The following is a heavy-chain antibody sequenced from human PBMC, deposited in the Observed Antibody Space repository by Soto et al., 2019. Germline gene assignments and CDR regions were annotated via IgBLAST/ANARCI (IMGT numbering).Heavy chain of an antibody. CDR3: ARERGSTWEYYFDY. CDR1: GFTFSSYG. D-gene: IGHD1-26*01. V-gene: IGHV3-33*01. Sequence: GESLKISCAASGFTFSSYGMHWVRQAPGKGLEWVAVIWYDGSNKYYADSVKGRFTISRDNSKNTLYLQMNSLRAEDTAVYYCARERGSTWEYYFDYWGQGTLVTVSS. J-gene: IGHJ4*02. CDR2: IWYDGSNK.